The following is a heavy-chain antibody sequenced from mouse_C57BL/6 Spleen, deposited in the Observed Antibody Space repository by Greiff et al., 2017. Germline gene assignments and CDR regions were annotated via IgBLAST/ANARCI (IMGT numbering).Heavy chain of an antibody. CDR3: AREELGRGGFAY. CDR1: GYAFSSSW. CDR2: IYPGDGDT. V-gene: IGHV1-82*01. D-gene: IGHD4-1*01. Sequence: QVQLKESGPELVKPGASVKISCKASGYAFSSSWMTWVKQRPGKGLEWIGRIYPGDGDTNYNGKFKGKATLTADKSSSTAYMQLSSLTSEDSAVYFCAREELGRGGFAYWGQGTLVTVSA. J-gene: IGHJ3*01.